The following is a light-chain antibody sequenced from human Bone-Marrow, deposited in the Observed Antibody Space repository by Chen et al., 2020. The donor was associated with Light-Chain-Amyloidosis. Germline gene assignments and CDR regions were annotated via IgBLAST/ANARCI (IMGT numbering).Light chain of an antibody. CDR1: QGISSW. V-gene: IGKV1-12*01. CDR3: QQANSFPLT. Sequence: DIQMTLSPXSLSAXVGDRVTITCSESQGISSWLAWYQQKPVKAPKLLIYADFSLQEGVPSRFSGSGSGTDFTLTISSLQPEDFXTYYCQQANSFPLTFGGGTKVEIK. J-gene: IGKJ4*01. CDR2: ADF.